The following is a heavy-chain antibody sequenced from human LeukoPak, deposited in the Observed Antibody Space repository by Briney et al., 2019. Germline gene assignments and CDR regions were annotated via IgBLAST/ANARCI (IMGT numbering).Heavy chain of an antibody. D-gene: IGHD7-27*01. CDR3: ARGSNWAFDY. CDR1: GCTFSRYW. Sequence: GGSLRLSCAASGCTFSRYWMSWVRQVPGKGLEWVASIKKDGSEKYYVDSVKGRFTMSRDNAKDSLYLEINSLRVEDTAVYYCARGSNWAFDYWGQGTLVTASS. V-gene: IGHV3-7*04. J-gene: IGHJ4*02. CDR2: IKKDGSEK.